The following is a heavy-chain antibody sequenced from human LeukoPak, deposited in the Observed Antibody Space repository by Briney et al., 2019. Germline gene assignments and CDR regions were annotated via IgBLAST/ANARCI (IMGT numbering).Heavy chain of an antibody. V-gene: IGHV4-59*01. D-gene: IGHD3-16*01. CDR1: GGSISSYY. CDR3: ARDQGGPKDNWFDP. J-gene: IGHJ5*02. Sequence: PSETLSLTCTASGGSISSYYWSWIRQPPGKGLEWIGEINHSGSTNYNPSLKSRVSISVDTSKNQFSLKLSSVTAADTAVYYCARDQGGPKDNWFDPWGQGTLVTVSS. CDR2: INHSGST.